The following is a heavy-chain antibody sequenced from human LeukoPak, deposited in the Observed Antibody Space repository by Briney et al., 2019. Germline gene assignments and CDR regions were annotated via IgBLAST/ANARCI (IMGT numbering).Heavy chain of an antibody. J-gene: IGHJ3*02. CDR3: ARDADEYAFDI. Sequence: GASVKVSCKASGYTFTAYYMHWVRQAPGQGLEWMGWITPNSGGTSYAQKFQGRVTMTRDTSTSTVYMELSSLRSEDTAVYYCARDADEYAFDIWGQGTMVTVSS. CDR1: GYTFTAYY. CDR2: ITPNSGGT. V-gene: IGHV1-2*02.